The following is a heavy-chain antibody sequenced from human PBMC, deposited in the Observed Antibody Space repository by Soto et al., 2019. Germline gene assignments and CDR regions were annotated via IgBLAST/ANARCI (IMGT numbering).Heavy chain of an antibody. V-gene: IGHV1-3*01. J-gene: IGHJ4*02. Sequence: SVKGSCKASVNAFSSDPVGWVLQTHGQRLEWMGWINAGNGNTKYSQKFQGRVTITRDTSASTVYMEVSSLISEDTAVYFCAQARNPKIAVAAFFDSRRKRALVPVSS. CDR2: INAGNGNT. D-gene: IGHD6-19*01. CDR1: VNAFSSDP. CDR3: AQARNPKIAVAAFFDS.